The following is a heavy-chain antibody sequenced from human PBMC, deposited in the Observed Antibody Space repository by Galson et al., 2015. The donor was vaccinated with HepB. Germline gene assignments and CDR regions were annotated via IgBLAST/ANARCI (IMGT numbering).Heavy chain of an antibody. D-gene: IGHD6-19*01. CDR2: IKSKTDGGTT. CDR1: GFTFSNAW. J-gene: IGHJ4*02. V-gene: IGHV3-15*01. Sequence: SLRLSCAASGFTFSNAWMSWVRQAPGKGLEWVGRIKSKTDGGTTDYAAPVKGRFTISRDDSKNTLYLQMNSLKTEDTAVYYCTTDLIAVAETLFDYWGQGTLVTVSS. CDR3: TTDLIAVAETLFDY.